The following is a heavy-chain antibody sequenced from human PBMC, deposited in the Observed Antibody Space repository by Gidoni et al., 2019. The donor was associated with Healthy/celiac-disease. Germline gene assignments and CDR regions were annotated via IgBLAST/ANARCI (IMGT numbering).Heavy chain of an antibody. D-gene: IGHD3-22*01. V-gene: IGHV1-69*06. CDR3: ARVGTSGYYRNWFDP. CDR1: GGTFSSYA. Sequence: QVQLVQSGAEVKKPGSSVKVSCKASGGTFSSYAISWVRQAPGHGLEWMGGIIPIFGTANYAQKFQGRVTITADKSTSTAYMELSSLRSEDTAVYYCARVGTSGYYRNWFDPWGQGTLVTVSS. CDR2: IIPIFGTA. J-gene: IGHJ5*02.